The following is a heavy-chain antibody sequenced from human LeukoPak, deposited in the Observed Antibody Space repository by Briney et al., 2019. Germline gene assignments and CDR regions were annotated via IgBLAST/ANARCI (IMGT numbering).Heavy chain of an antibody. CDR3: ARVRLSGTYLDAFDI. CDR2: IYYSGST. CDR1: GGSVSSYY. D-gene: IGHD1-26*01. V-gene: IGHV4-59*02. Sequence: KSSETLSLTCTVSGGSVSSYYWSWIRQPPGKGLEWIGYIYYSGSTNYNPSLKSRVTISVDTSKNQFSLKLNSITTADTAVYYCARVRLSGTYLDAFDIWGQGTMGTVSS. J-gene: IGHJ3*02.